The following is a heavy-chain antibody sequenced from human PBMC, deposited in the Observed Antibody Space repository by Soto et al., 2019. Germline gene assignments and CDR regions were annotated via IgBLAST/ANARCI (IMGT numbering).Heavy chain of an antibody. Sequence: GGSLRLSCSASGFTFSSYAMHWVRQAPGKGLEYVSAISSNGGSTYYAEYVKGRFTISRDNSKNTLYLQMSSLRAEDTAVYYFVKGQQLPPPYYYYGMDVWGKGTTVTVSS. CDR3: VKGQQLPPPYYYYGMDV. CDR1: GFTFSSYA. J-gene: IGHJ6*04. V-gene: IGHV3-64D*08. CDR2: ISSNGGST. D-gene: IGHD6-13*01.